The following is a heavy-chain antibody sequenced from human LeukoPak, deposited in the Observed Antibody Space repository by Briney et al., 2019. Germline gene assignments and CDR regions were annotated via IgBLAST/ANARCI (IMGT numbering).Heavy chain of an antibody. D-gene: IGHD6-19*01. CDR2: XXXNSGTT. Sequence: GGSLRLSCAASGFAFSFXAMXWLRQPPXXXXXXXXXXXXNSGTTSYAASVRGXXXISRDNSKNTLYLQVNTLRADDTATYYCAKPVSGGLAVTADWFHPWGQGTLVVVSS. CDR3: AKPVSGGLAVTADWFHP. V-gene: IGHV3-23*01. CDR1: GFAFSFXA. J-gene: IGHJ5*01.